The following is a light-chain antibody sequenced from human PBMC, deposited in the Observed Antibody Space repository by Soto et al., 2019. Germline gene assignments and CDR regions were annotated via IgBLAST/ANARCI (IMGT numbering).Light chain of an antibody. CDR1: QSIGKH. V-gene: IGKV1-39*01. J-gene: IGKJ5*01. CDR3: QQGDSSPHT. Sequence: DIHMTPSPLALSLPPGDRDTISCRASQSIGKHLNWYQQKPGKAPKFLIYGAATLQNGVPSRFTGSGSGTDFTLTVNSLQAEDFATYYCQQGDSSPHTFGQGTRLEIK. CDR2: GAA.